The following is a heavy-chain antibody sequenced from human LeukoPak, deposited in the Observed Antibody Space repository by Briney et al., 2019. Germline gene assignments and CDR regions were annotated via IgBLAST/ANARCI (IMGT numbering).Heavy chain of an antibody. CDR2: VSSSSSYI. CDR1: GFTFSSYN. V-gene: IGHV3-21*01. CDR3: ARGGTDSPYFDY. Sequence: GGSLRLSCAASGFTFSSYNMNWVRPAPGKGLEWVSSVSSSSSYIFYADSVKGRFTISRDNAKNSLYLQMNSLRAEDTAVYYCARGGTDSPYFDYWGQGTLVTVSS. D-gene: IGHD1-7*01. J-gene: IGHJ4*02.